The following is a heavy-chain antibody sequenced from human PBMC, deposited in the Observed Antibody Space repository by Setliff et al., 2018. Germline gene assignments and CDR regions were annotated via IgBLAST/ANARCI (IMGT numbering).Heavy chain of an antibody. CDR3: AMDQGVV. Sequence: SETLSLTCSVSGVSLTSSHFYWSWIRQRPGKGLEWIGRIDYRGSTRYNPSLETRVSMSVDTSKNQFSLRLTSVTDADTAVYYCAMDQGVVWGKGTTVTVSS. CDR1: GVSLTSSHFY. J-gene: IGHJ6*04. V-gene: IGHV4-31*03. D-gene: IGHD2-2*03. CDR2: IDYRGST.